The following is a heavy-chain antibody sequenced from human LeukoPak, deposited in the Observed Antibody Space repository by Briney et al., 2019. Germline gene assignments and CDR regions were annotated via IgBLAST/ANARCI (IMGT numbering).Heavy chain of an antibody. CDR1: GYSFTSYW. CDR3: AGFGGGYCKSTSCYGFDP. CDR2: IYPGDSDT. J-gene: IGHJ5*02. Sequence: GESLKISCKGSGYSFTSYWFGWVRQMPGKGLEWVGIIYPGDSDTKYNPSFRGQVTMSADKSISTAYLQWSSLKGSDTAMYYCAGFGGGYCKSTSCYGFDPWGQGTLVTVAS. D-gene: IGHD2-2*01. V-gene: IGHV5-51*01.